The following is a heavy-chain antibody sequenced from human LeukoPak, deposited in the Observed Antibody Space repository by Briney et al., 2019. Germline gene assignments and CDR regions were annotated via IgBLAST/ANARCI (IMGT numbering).Heavy chain of an antibody. D-gene: IGHD3-22*01. CDR2: ISGSGGST. CDR3: AKVLDSSGYSPWDY. Sequence: GGSLRLSCAASGFTVSSNYMSWVRQAPGKGLEWVSAISGSGGSTYYADSVKGRFTISRDNSKNTLYLQMNSLRAEDTAVYYCAKVLDSSGYSPWDYWGQGTLVTVSS. CDR1: GFTVSSNY. V-gene: IGHV3-23*01. J-gene: IGHJ4*02.